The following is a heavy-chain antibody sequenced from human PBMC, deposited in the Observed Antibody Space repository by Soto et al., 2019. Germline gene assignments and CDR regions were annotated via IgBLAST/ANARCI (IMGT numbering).Heavy chain of an antibody. D-gene: IGHD1-7*01. V-gene: IGHV4-31*03. Sequence: QVQLQEPGPGLVKPSQTLSLTCTVSGDSISSGGYYWSWIRQHPGQGLEWIGYIYDNGGAYYSPSLKGRVGISVDRSENQFSLRLSSVTAADTAVYYCARVKGGTTRRAFDSWGQGTLVTVSS. CDR2: IYDNGGA. J-gene: IGHJ4*02. CDR1: GDSISSGGYY. CDR3: ARVKGGTTRRAFDS.